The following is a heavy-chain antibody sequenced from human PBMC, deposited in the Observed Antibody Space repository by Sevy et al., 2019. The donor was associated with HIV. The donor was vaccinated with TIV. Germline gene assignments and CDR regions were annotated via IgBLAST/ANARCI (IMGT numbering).Heavy chain of an antibody. CDR2: IYYDESSQ. J-gene: IGHJ4*02. CDR1: GFNFSIYG. D-gene: IGHD4-17*01. V-gene: IGHV3-33*01. CDR3: VRGRDYGNFDY. Sequence: GGSLRLSCAASGFNFSIYGMHWVRQAPGKGLEWVALIYYDESSQYYADSVKGRLTISRDNSKNTLYLQMNSLRVEETALYYCVRGRDYGNFDYWGQGTLVTVSS.